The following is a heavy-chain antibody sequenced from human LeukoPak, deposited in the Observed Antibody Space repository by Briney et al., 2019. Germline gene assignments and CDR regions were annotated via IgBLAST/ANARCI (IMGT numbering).Heavy chain of an antibody. Sequence: GGSLRLSCVASGITLSSYSLNWVRQAPGKGLEWVSYISSSSSVIYYADSVKGRFTISRDNAKNLVYLQMDSLRAEDTAVYYCASFWSLPFWGQGTLVTDSS. CDR3: ASFWSLPF. D-gene: IGHD3-3*01. CDR2: ISSSSSVI. V-gene: IGHV3-48*01. J-gene: IGHJ4*02. CDR1: GITLSSYS.